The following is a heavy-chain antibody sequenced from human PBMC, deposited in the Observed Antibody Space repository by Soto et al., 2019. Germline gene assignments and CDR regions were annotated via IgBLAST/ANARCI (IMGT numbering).Heavy chain of an antibody. D-gene: IGHD2-8*01. CDR1: GFTFTDHY. CDR3: ASLMGTSFDL. Sequence: EMQLAESGGGLVQPGGSLRLSCAASGFTFTDHYMDWVRQAPGEGLEWVGRARNKVNGYIIDYAASVKGRFIISRDDSKKSLYLQMNSLKTEDTAVYFCASLMGTSFDLWGQGTLVTVSS. V-gene: IGHV3-72*01. CDR2: ARNKVNGYII. J-gene: IGHJ4*02.